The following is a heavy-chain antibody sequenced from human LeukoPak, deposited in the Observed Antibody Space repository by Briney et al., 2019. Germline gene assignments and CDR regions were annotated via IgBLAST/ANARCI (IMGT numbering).Heavy chain of an antibody. CDR2: IGTDGRGR. D-gene: IGHD1-26*01. CDR3: ARRVGGTPEY. V-gene: IGHV3-23*01. Sequence: GGSLRLSCAASGFTFNIYAMTWVRQAPGKGLEWVSAIGTDGRGRDYADSVRGRFIISRDNSRGTVYLQMNSLTAEDTARYFCARRVGGTPEYWGPGTVVTVSP. CDR1: GFTFNIYA. J-gene: IGHJ4*02.